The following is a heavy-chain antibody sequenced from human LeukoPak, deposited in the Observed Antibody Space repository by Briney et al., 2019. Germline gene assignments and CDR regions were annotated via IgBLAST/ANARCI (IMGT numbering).Heavy chain of an antibody. CDR2: ISSSSSNI. J-gene: IGHJ4*02. CDR3: ARDNHYGDYDY. D-gene: IGHD4-17*01. Sequence: GGSLRLSCAASGFTFGRYSMNWVRRAPGKGLEWVSYISSSSSNIYYVDSLKGRLAVSRDNAKNSLYLQMNSLRAEDTAVYYCARDNHYGDYDYWGQGTLVTVSS. CDR1: GFTFGRYS. V-gene: IGHV3-48*01.